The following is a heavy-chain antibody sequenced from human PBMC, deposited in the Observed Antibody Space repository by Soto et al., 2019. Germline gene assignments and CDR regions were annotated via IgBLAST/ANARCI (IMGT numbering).Heavy chain of an antibody. Sequence: QVQLQESGPGLVKPAQTLSLTCTVSGGSISSGGYYWSWIRQHPGKGLEWIGYIYYSGSTYYNPSLKSRVTISVDTSKNQFSLKLSSVTAADTAVYHCARVSRDSSSWYTSQYYYGMDVWGQGTTVTVSS. CDR2: IYYSGST. J-gene: IGHJ6*02. CDR1: GGSISSGGYY. CDR3: ARVSRDSSSWYTSQYYYGMDV. D-gene: IGHD6-13*01. V-gene: IGHV4-31*03.